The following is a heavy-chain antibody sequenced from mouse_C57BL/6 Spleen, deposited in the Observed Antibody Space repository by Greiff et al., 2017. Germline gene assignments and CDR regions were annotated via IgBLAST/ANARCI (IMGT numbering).Heavy chain of an antibody. CDR1: GYTFTDYY. CDR3: ARGDYDYAYFDY. CDR2: INPNNGGT. Sequence: VQLQQSGPELVKPGASVKISCKASGYTFTDYYMNWVKQSHGKSLEWIGDINPNNGGTSYNQKFKGKATLTVDKSSSTAYMELRSLTSEDSAVYYCARGDYDYAYFDYCGQGTTLTVSS. D-gene: IGHD2-4*01. V-gene: IGHV1-26*01. J-gene: IGHJ2*01.